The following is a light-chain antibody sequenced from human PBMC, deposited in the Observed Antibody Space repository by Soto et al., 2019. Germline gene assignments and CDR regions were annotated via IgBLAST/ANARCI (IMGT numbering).Light chain of an antibody. CDR1: QGISNS. Sequence: DIPMTQSPSSLSASVGDRVTITCRASQGISNSLAWYQHKPGKAPKSLMFGASTLQSGVPPRFSGSGSGTEFTLTITSLQAEDFATYCCQHYGEYPFTFGQGTRLEVK. V-gene: IGKV1-16*01. CDR2: GAS. J-gene: IGKJ5*01. CDR3: QHYGEYPFT.